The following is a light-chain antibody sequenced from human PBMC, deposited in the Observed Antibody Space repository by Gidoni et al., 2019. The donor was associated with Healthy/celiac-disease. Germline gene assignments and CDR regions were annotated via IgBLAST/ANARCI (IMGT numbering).Light chain of an antibody. J-gene: IGKJ5*01. CDR2: DAS. CDR3: QRRSNWPPSVT. Sequence: EIVLTHPPATLSLSPGARATLSCRASQRVSSFLAWYQQKPGQAPRLLIYDASNRATGIPARFSGSGSGTDFALTISSLEPEDFAVYYCQRRSNWPPSVTFGQXTRLEIK. V-gene: IGKV3-11*01. CDR1: QRVSSF.